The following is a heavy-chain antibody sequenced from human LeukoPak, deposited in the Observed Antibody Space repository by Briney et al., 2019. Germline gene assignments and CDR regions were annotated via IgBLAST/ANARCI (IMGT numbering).Heavy chain of an antibody. Sequence: ASVKVSCKASGYTFTSYYMHWVRQAPGQGLEWMGIINPSGGSTSYAQKFQGRVTMTRDTSTSTVYMELSSLRSEGTAVYYCAREQRYSSGRSPGYYYYGMDVWGQGTTVTVSS. CDR1: GYTFTSYY. CDR3: AREQRYSSGRSPGYYYYGMDV. D-gene: IGHD6-19*01. CDR2: INPSGGST. V-gene: IGHV1-46*01. J-gene: IGHJ6*02.